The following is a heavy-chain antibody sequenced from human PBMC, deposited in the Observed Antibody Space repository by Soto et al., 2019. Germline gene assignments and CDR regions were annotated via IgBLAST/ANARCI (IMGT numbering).Heavy chain of an antibody. D-gene: IGHD2-15*01. J-gene: IGHJ3*02. Sequence: ASVKVSCKASGYTFTSYGISWVRQAPGQGLEWMGWISAYNGNTNYAQKLQGRVTMTTDTSTSTAYMELRSLRSDDTAVYYCARVTVVVVAATYAFDIWGQGTMVTVSS. V-gene: IGHV1-18*01. CDR1: GYTFTSYG. CDR3: ARVTVVVVAATYAFDI. CDR2: ISAYNGNT.